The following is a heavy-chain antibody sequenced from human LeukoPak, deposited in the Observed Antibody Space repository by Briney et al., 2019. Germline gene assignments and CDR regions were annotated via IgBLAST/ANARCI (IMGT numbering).Heavy chain of an antibody. D-gene: IGHD1-26*01. V-gene: IGHV1-69*04. Sequence: SVKVSCKASGGTFSSYAISWVRQAPGQGLEWMGRIIPILGIANYAQKFQGRVTITADKSTSTAYMELSSLRSEDTAVYYCATQVGTKRGDGFDIWGQGRMVTVSS. CDR3: ATQVGTKRGDGFDI. CDR1: GGTFSSYA. J-gene: IGHJ3*02. CDR2: IIPILGIA.